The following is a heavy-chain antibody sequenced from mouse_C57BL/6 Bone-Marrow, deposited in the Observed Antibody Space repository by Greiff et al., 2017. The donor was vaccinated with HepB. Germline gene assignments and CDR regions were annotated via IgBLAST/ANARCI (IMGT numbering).Heavy chain of an antibody. J-gene: IGHJ4*01. Sequence: EVKVVESGGGLVKPGGSLKLSCAASGFTFSDYGMHWVRQAPEKGLEWVAYISSGSSTIYYEDTVKGRFTISRDNAKNTLFLQMTRLRSEDTAMYYCATGRGAMDYWGQGTSVTVSS. V-gene: IGHV5-17*01. CDR1: GFTFSDYG. D-gene: IGHD3-3*01. CDR2: ISSGSSTI. CDR3: ATGRGAMDY.